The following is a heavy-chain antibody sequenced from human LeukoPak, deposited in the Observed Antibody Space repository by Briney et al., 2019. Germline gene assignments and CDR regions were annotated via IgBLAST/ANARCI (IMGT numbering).Heavy chain of an antibody. D-gene: IGHD2-2*01. CDR2: INPNSGGT. CDR1: GYTFTGYY. J-gene: IGHJ5*02. CDR3: ARDAQLGYCSSTSCYYWFDP. V-gene: IGHV1-2*02. Sequence: ASVKVSCKASGYTFTGYYMHCVRQAPGQGLEWMGCINPNSGGTNYQGRVTMTRDTSISTAYMELSRLRSDDTAVYYCARDAQLGYCSSTSCYYWFDPWGQGTLVTVSS.